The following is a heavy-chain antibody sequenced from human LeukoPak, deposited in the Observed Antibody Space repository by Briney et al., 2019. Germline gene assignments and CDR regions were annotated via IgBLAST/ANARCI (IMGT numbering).Heavy chain of an antibody. D-gene: IGHD3-10*01. Sequence: GGSLRLSCAASGFTVSNNYMSWVRQAPGKGLEWVSLIDSGGNTYYADSVKGRFTVSRDNSKNTLCLQLNSLRAEDTAVYYCARAPYGGGFDYWGQGTLVTVSS. CDR2: IDSGGNT. CDR3: ARAPYGGGFDY. CDR1: GFTVSNNY. V-gene: IGHV3-53*01. J-gene: IGHJ4*02.